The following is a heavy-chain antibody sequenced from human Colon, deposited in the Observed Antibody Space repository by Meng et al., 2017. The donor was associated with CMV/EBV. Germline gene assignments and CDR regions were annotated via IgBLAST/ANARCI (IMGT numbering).Heavy chain of an antibody. D-gene: IGHD2-2*01. CDR1: GYTFTGYY. CDR2: MNPNSGNT. CDR3: ARAPARSGPGYCSSNSCPSYYFDF. J-gene: IGHJ4*02. V-gene: IGHV1-8*03. Sequence: ASVKVSCKASGYTFTGYYMHWVRQATGQGLEWLGWMNPNSGNTGYAQKFQGRVTITRNTSISTAYMELSSLRSEDTAVYYCARAPARSGPGYCSSNSCPSYYFDFWGQGTLVTVSS.